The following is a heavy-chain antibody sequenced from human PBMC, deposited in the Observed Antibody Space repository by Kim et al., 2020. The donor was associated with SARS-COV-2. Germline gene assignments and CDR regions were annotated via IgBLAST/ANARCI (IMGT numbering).Heavy chain of an antibody. D-gene: IGHD6-19*01. J-gene: IGHJ3*02. CDR2: ISSSSSYI. CDR1: GFTFSSYS. V-gene: IGHV3-21*01. Sequence: GGSLRLSCAASGFTFSSYSMNWVRQAPGKGLEWVSSISSSSSYIYYADSVKGRFTISRDNAKNSLYLQMNSLRAEDTAVYYCVLRHSSGWSNDVNDAFDIWGQGTMVTVSS. CDR3: VLRHSSGWSNDVNDAFDI.